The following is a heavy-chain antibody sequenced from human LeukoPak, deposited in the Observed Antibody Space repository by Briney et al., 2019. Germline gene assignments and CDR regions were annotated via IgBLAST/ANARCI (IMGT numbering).Heavy chain of an antibody. Sequence: GGSLRLSCAASGLTFSTYSMNWVRQAPGKGLEWVSYISSSSSTIYYADSVKGRFTISRDNAKNSLYLQMNSLRDEDTAVYYCARDRDSSTYSFDCWGQGTLVTVSS. D-gene: IGHD6-19*01. CDR1: GLTFSTYS. CDR3: ARDRDSSTYSFDC. V-gene: IGHV3-48*02. CDR2: ISSSSSTI. J-gene: IGHJ4*02.